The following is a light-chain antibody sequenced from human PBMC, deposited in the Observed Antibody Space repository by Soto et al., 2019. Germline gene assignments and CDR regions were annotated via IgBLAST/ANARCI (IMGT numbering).Light chain of an antibody. CDR2: DNH. CDR1: RSNIGSNT. V-gene: IGLV1-44*01. CDR3: AAWDDSLNAFYV. Sequence: QSALAQPPSVPGTPGQRVTISCSGSRSNIGSNTVNWYQDLPGTAPKLLVYDNHHRPSGVPDRFSGSKSGTSASLAISGLQSEDEAEYYCAAWDDSLNAFYVFGTGTKVTVL. J-gene: IGLJ1*01.